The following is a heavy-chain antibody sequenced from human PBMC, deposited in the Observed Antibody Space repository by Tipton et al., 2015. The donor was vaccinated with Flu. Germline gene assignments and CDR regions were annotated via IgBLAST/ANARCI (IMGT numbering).Heavy chain of an antibody. Sequence: SLRLSCVASGFTVSTNYMTWVRQAPGEGLEWVSVLYSGGNTYYADSVKGRFTISRDDSKNMLYFQMDYLRAEDTAVYYCARRAGPGYFDLWGRGPLVTVSS. CDR1: GFTVSTNY. V-gene: IGHV3-66*01. CDR2: LYSGGNT. CDR3: ARRAGPGYFDL. J-gene: IGHJ2*01.